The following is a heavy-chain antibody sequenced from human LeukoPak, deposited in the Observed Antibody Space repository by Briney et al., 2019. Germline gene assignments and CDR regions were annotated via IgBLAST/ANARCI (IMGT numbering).Heavy chain of an antibody. Sequence: ASVKVSFKASGYTFTSYDINWVRQATGQGLEWMGWMNPNSGNTGYAQKFQGRVTITRNTSISTAYMELSSLTSEDTAVYYCARGTAATGGASDYWGQGTLVTVSS. CDR2: MNPNSGNT. D-gene: IGHD6-25*01. J-gene: IGHJ4*02. V-gene: IGHV1-8*01. CDR3: ARGTAATGGASDY. CDR1: GYTFTSYD.